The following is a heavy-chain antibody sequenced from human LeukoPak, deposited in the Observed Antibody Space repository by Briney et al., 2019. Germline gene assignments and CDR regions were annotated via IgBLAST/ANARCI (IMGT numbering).Heavy chain of an antibody. CDR3: ARAGIVGAATESPFDN. CDR1: GFTFSDYY. Sequence: GGSLRLSCAASGFTFSDYYMSWIRQAPGKGLEWLAYISSSGSSIYSADSVKGRFTISRDNAKNSLYLQMNSLRAGDTAVYYCARAGIVGAATESPFDNWGQGTLVTVSS. V-gene: IGHV3-11*01. CDR2: ISSSGSSI. J-gene: IGHJ4*02. D-gene: IGHD1-26*01.